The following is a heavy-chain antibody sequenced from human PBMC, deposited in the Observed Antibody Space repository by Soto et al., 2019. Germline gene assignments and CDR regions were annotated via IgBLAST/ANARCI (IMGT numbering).Heavy chain of an antibody. CDR1: GFTFSIYA. J-gene: IGHJ6*02. CDR2: ISYDGSNK. V-gene: IGHV3-30-3*01. Sequence: GGSLRLSCAASGFTFSIYAMHWVRHAPGKGLEWVAVISYDGSNKYYADSVKGRFTISRDNSKNTLYLQMNSLRAEDTAVYYCARGSGRSYGRYYYSYGMDVWGQGTTV. D-gene: IGHD5-18*01. CDR3: ARGSGRSYGRYYYSYGMDV.